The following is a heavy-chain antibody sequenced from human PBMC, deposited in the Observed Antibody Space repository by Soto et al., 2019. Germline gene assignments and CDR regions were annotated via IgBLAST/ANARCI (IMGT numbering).Heavy chain of an antibody. CDR3: ARGDPYDSRGRGAFDP. D-gene: IGHD3-22*01. CDR1: GGTFSSYT. CDR2: IIPILGIA. V-gene: IGHV1-69*02. Sequence: QVQLVQSGAEVKKPGSSVKVSCKASGGTFSSYTISWVRQAPGQGLEWMGRIIPILGIANYAQKFQGRVTITEDKSPRTAYMELSSLRSEDTAVYYCARGDPYDSRGRGAFDPWGQGTLVTVSS. J-gene: IGHJ5*02.